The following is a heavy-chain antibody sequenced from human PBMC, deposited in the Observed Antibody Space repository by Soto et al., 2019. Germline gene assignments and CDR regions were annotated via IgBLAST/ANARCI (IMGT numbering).Heavy chain of an antibody. CDR1: GFSVSNNR. CDR2: IYTSGST. J-gene: IGHJ4*02. Sequence: EVQLVESGGGLIQPGGSLRLSCAASGFSVSNNRMSWVRQAPGKGLEWVSVIYTSGSTSYADSVRGQFTISRDNSKNTLYVQMNSLRAEDTAVYYCARERSGSITEYWGQGTLVTVSS. D-gene: IGHD3-3*02. V-gene: IGHV3-53*01. CDR3: ARERSGSITEY.